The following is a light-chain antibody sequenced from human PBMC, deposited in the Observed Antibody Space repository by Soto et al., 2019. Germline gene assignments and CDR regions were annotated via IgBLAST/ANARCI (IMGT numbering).Light chain of an antibody. Sequence: DIQMTQSPSSVSASVGDRVTISCRASQGISTWLAWYQQKPGKAPKLLIYAASRLQSGVPSRFSGRGSATDFILTISSLQPEDFATYYCQQTDSFPLTVGGGTKVDIK. CDR3: QQTDSFPLT. CDR1: QGISTW. CDR2: AAS. V-gene: IGKV1-12*01. J-gene: IGKJ4*01.